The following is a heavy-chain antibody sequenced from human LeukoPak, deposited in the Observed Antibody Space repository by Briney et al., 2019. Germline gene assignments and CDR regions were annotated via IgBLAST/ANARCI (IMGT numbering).Heavy chain of an antibody. V-gene: IGHV3-9*01. Sequence: GGSLRLSCEASGFILDDYVMYWVRQSPGKGIEWVSGITWDGYKIDYVDSVKGRFTISRDNARNSLFLQMNRVRVEDTAFYYCVKGYSSSWSGYFDYWGQGTLVTVAS. J-gene: IGHJ4*02. CDR2: ITWDGYKI. CDR3: VKGYSSSWSGYFDY. D-gene: IGHD5-18*01. CDR1: GFILDDYV.